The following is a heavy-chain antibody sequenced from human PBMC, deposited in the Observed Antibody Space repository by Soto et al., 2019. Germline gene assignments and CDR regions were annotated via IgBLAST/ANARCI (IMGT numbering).Heavy chain of an antibody. CDR2: IGPESGAT. CDR1: GYTFTGHY. V-gene: IGHV1-2*02. D-gene: IGHD1-26*01. J-gene: IGHJ4*02. CDR3: GRGRSGQIVVFY. Sequence: ASVKVSCKASGYTFTGHYIHWVRQAPEQGPEWMGEIGPESGATRYAEKFQGRVTMTRDTSITTVYMELKNLSPDDTAVYYCGRGRSGQIVVFYWGQGTPVTVSS.